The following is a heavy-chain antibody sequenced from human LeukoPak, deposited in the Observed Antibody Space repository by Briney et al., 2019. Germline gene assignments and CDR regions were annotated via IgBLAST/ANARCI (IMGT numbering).Heavy chain of an antibody. J-gene: IGHJ4*02. CDR3: ARGRLYGGDAFDY. V-gene: IGHV3-7*03. Sequence: QAGGSLRLSCAASGFTFSSYWMSWVRQAPGKGLEWVANIKQDGSEKYYVDSVKGRFTISRDNAKNSLYLQMNSLRAEDTAVYYCARGRLYGGDAFDYWGQGTLVTVSS. CDR2: IKQDGSEK. D-gene: IGHD5-12*01. CDR1: GFTFSSYW.